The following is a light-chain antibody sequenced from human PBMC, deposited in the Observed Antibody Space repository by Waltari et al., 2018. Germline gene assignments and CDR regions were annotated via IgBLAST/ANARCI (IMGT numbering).Light chain of an antibody. CDR1: SSDVGGYDS. CDR2: SVS. CDR3: SSYAGSNTLV. J-gene: IGLJ2*01. V-gene: IGLV2-14*03. Sequence: QSALTQPGSVSGSPGQSITISCTGTSSDVGGYDSVNWYQQHPGKAPNPMRHSVSRRPSGVSHRFSGSKSGNTASLTISGLQAEDEADYFCSSYAGSNTLVFGGGTQVTVL.